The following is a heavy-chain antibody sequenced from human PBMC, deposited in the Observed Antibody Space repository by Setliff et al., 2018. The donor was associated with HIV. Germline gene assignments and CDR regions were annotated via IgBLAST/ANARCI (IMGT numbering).Heavy chain of an antibody. J-gene: IGHJ4*01. CDR3: APGEGVASTYYHD. CDR1: GYSISNGYY. Sequence: SETLSLTCALSGYSISNGYYWGWIRQPSGKGLEWIGNIYHNGFANYNPSLKSRLTISVDTSKNQVSLTLSSVTPADTAVYFCAPGEGVASTYYHDWGQGTQVTVSS. CDR2: IYHNGFA. D-gene: IGHD3-3*01. V-gene: IGHV4-38-2*01.